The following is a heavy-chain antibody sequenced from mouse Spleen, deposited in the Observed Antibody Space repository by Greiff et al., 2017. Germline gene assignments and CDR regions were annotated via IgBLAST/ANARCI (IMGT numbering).Heavy chain of an antibody. D-gene: IGHD2-4*01. Sequence: QVQLQQPGAELVKPGASVKVSCKASGYTFTSYWMHWVKQRPGQGLEWIGRIHPSDSDTNYNQKFKGKATLTVDKSSSTAYMQLSSLTSEDSAVYYCAISIYDYDAAYWGQGTLVTVSA. CDR1: GYTFTSYW. J-gene: IGHJ3*01. CDR2: IHPSDSDT. CDR3: AISIYDYDAAY. V-gene: IGHV1-74*01.